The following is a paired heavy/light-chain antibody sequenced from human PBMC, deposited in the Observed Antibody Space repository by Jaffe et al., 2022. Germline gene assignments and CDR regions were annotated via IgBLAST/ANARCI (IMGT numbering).Light chain of an antibody. V-gene: IGKV3-20*01. CDR1: QSVSSRY. CDR2: GAS. J-gene: IGKJ1*01. Sequence: EIVLTQSPGTLSLSPGERATLSCRASQSVSSRYLAWYQQKPGQAPRLLIYGASSRATGIPDRFSGSGSGTDFTLTISRLEPEDFAAYFCQQYGESPPWTFGQGTKVEIK. CDR3: QQYGESPPWT.
Heavy chain of an antibody. D-gene: IGHD2-21*01. Sequence: EVQLLESGGGLVQPGGALRLSCVDSGLSFRSYAMAWVRQAPGKGLDWVSAISIHSGTYYADSVKGRFTIARDNSKNTVYLQMNILRAEDTAVYYCASKIPDGAPLDRWGQGTLVTVSS. V-gene: IGHV3-23*05. J-gene: IGHJ5*02. CDR1: GLSFRSYA. CDR3: ASKIPDGAPLDR. CDR2: ISIHSGT.